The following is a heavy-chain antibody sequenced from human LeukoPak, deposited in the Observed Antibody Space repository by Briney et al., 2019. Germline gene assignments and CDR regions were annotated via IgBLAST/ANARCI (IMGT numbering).Heavy chain of an antibody. J-gene: IGHJ3*02. V-gene: IGHV3-23*01. CDR3: AKDLPYCSSTSCYLPDDAFDI. D-gene: IGHD2-2*01. CDR1: GFTFSSYA. CDR2: ISGSGGST. Sequence: GGSLTLSCAASGFTFSSYAMSWVRQAPGKGLEWVSAISGSGGSTYYADSVKGRFTISRDNSKNTLYLQMNSLRAEDTAVYYCAKDLPYCSSTSCYLPDDAFDIWGQGTMVTVSS.